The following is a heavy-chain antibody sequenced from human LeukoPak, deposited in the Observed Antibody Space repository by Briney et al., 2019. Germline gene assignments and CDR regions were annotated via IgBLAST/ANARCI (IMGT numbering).Heavy chain of an antibody. CDR2: ISSSSSYI. V-gene: IGHV3-21*01. CDR1: GFTFSSYS. D-gene: IGHD6-19*01. Sequence: GESLKISCAASGFTFSSYSMNWVRQAPGKGLEWVSSISSSSSYIYYADSVKGRLTISRDNAKNSLYLQMNSLRAEDTAVYYCARVPGSGWYLQQDAFDIWGQGTMVTVSS. CDR3: ARVPGSGWYLQQDAFDI. J-gene: IGHJ3*02.